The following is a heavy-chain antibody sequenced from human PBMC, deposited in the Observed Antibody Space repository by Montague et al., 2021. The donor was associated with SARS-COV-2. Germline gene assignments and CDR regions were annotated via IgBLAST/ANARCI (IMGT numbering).Heavy chain of an antibody. Sequence: SETLSLTCTVSGGSINYSGYYWGWIRQPPGKGLEWIGSISYSGSTYYNLSLKSRVTTPVDTSKNQFSLKLSSVTAADTAIYYCARWTLEVVVKAFDIWGQGTMVTVSP. CDR3: ARWTLEVVVKAFDI. J-gene: IGHJ3*02. CDR1: GGSINYSGYY. CDR2: ISYSGST. D-gene: IGHD3-22*01. V-gene: IGHV4-39*01.